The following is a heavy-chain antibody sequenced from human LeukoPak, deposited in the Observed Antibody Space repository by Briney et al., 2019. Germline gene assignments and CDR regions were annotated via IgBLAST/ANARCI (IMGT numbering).Heavy chain of an antibody. D-gene: IGHD6-19*01. CDR2: INWDGGST. V-gene: IGHV3-20*04. J-gene: IGHJ3*02. CDR1: GFTSDDYG. Sequence: GESLRLSCAASGFTSDDYGMSWARHAPGKGLEWVSGINWDGGSTGYADSVKGRFTISRDNAKNFLYLQMNSLRAEDTALYYCARTVSSAGWSDDAFDIWGQGTMVTVSS. CDR3: ARTVSSAGWSDDAFDI.